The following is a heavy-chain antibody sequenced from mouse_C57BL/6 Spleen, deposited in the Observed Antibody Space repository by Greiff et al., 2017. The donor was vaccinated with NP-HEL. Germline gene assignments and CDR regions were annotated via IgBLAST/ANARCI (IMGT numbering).Heavy chain of an antibody. CDR2: ISSGSSTI. CDR3: ARGSTVVAKYYAMDY. J-gene: IGHJ4*01. Sequence: EVKLMESGGGLVKPGGSLKLSCAASGFTFSDYGMHWVRQAPEKGLEWVAYISSGSSTIYYADTVKGRFTISRDNAKNTLFLQMTSLRSEDTAMYYCARGSTVVAKYYAMDYWGQGTSVTVSS. V-gene: IGHV5-17*01. D-gene: IGHD1-1*01. CDR1: GFTFSDYG.